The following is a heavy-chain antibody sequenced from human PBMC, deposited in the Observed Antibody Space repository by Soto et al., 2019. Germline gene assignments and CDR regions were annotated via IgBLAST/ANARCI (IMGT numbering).Heavy chain of an antibody. V-gene: IGHV3-21*01. CDR2: ISSSGSYL. CDR3: ARLITGYYYIDV. D-gene: IGHD3-16*01. Sequence: EVQLVESGGGLVQPGGSLRLSCAASGFTFSGFSMNWVRQAPGKGLEWVSSISSSGSYLYYADSGKGRFTISRDNAQDSLYLPMNSLRAEDTAVFYCARLITGYYYIDVWGKGTTVTVSS. CDR1: GFTFSGFS. J-gene: IGHJ6*03.